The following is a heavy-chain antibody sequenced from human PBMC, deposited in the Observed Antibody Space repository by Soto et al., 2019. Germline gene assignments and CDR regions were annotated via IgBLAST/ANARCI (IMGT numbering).Heavy chain of an antibody. D-gene: IGHD6-6*01. Sequence: GASVKVSCKASGGTFSSYAISWVRQAPGQGLEWMGGIIPIFGTANYAQKFQGRVTITADESTGTAYMELSSLRSEDTAVYYCARDLRYSSSSGYYYGMDVWGQGTTVTVSS. V-gene: IGHV1-69*13. CDR3: ARDLRYSSSSGYYYGMDV. J-gene: IGHJ6*02. CDR1: GGTFSSYA. CDR2: IIPIFGTA.